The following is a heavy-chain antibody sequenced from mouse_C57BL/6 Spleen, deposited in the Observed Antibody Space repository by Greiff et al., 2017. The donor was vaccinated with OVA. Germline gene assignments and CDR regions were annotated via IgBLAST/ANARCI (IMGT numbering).Heavy chain of an antibody. V-gene: IGHV1-15*01. D-gene: IGHD2-5*01. CDR2: IDPETGGT. CDR1: GYTFTDYG. J-gene: IGHJ4*01. Sequence: VQLQQSGAELVRPGASVTLSCKASGYTFTDYGMHWVKQTPVHGLEWIGAIDPETGGTAYNQKFKGKAILTADKSSSTAYMELRSLTSEDSAVDDCTRWRAYSNYPYYAMDYWGQGTSVTVSS. CDR3: TRWRAYSNYPYYAMDY.